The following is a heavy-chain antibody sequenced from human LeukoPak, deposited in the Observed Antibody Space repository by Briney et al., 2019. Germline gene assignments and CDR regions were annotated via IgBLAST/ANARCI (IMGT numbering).Heavy chain of an antibody. Sequence: SETLSLTCTVSGGSINSHYWNWIRQPPGKGLEWIGYIYYSGSTNYSPSLKSRVTISVDTSKNQFSLKLSSVTAADTAVYYCARTTEGGYSYGYFYYYYMDVWGKGTTVTISS. CDR3: ARTTEGGYSYGYFYYYYMDV. CDR1: GGSINSHY. D-gene: IGHD5-18*01. V-gene: IGHV4-59*11. CDR2: IYYSGST. J-gene: IGHJ6*03.